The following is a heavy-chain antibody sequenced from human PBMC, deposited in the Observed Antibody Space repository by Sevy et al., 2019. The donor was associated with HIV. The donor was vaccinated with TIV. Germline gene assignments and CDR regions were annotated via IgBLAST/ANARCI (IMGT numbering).Heavy chain of an antibody. D-gene: IGHD3-3*01. CDR1: GFTFRNYW. CDR2: IHTDGSSS. V-gene: IGHV3-74*01. J-gene: IGHJ4*02. Sequence: GGSLRLSCAASGFTFRNYWMHWVRQAPGKGLVSVSYIHTDGSSSYYAPYVKGRFTISRDNAQNTLYLQMNSLRAEDTAVYYCARAGIGDFWSGYYGIDHWGQGTLVTVSS. CDR3: ARAGIGDFWSGYYGIDH.